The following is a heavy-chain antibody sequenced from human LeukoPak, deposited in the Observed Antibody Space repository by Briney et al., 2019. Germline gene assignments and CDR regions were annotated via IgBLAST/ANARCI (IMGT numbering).Heavy chain of an antibody. CDR3: VARGLSSDY. J-gene: IGHJ4*02. CDR1: GFAFSSSW. V-gene: IGHV3-48*02. CDR2: ISSSSRAF. Sequence: GGSLRLSCVASGFAFSSSWMAWVRQAPGKGLEWVSYISSSSRAFYYADSVKGRFTISRGNAKNSLYLQMNSLRDEDTAVFYCVARGLSSDYWGQGTLVTVSS.